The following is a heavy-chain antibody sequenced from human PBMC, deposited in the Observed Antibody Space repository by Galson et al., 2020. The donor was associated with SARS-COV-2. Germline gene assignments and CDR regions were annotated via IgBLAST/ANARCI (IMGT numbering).Heavy chain of an antibody. CDR3: ARDLGYCNNGVCYPADYYYHGMDV. D-gene: IGHD2-8*01. Sequence: GGSLRLSCAASGFTFSDYYMSWIRQAPGKGLEWVSYISSSSTYTNYADSVKGRFTISRDNAKNSLYLQMNSPRAEDTAVYYCARDLGYCNNGVCYPADYYYHGMDVWGQGTTVTVSS. J-gene: IGHJ6*02. CDR1: GFTFSDYY. V-gene: IGHV3-11*06. CDR2: ISSSSTYT.